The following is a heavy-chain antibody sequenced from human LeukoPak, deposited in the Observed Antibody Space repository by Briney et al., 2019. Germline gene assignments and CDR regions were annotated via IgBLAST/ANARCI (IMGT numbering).Heavy chain of an antibody. CDR3: ARGAQITMVRGLITNWFDP. J-gene: IGHJ5*02. Sequence: SETLSLTCTVSGGSISSGDYYRSWIRQPPGKGLEWIGYIYYSGSTYYNPSLKSRVTISVDTSKNQFSLKLSSVTAADTAVYYCARGAQITMVRGLITNWFDPWGQGTLVTVSS. D-gene: IGHD3-10*01. CDR1: GGSISSGDYY. CDR2: IYYSGST. V-gene: IGHV4-30-4*01.